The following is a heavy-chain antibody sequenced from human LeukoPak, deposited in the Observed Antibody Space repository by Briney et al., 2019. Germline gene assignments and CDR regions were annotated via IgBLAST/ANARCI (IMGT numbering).Heavy chain of an antibody. D-gene: IGHD2-15*01. V-gene: IGHV4-34*01. CDR2: INHSGST. J-gene: IGHJ3*02. CDR3: AGVGCSGGSCYSAVYAFDI. Sequence: SETLSLTCTVSGGSISGYYWSWIRQPPGKGLEWIGEINHSGSTNYNPSLKSRVTISVDTSKNQFSLKLSSVTAADTAVYYCAGVGCSGGSCYSAVYAFDIWGQGTMVTVSS. CDR1: GGSISGYY.